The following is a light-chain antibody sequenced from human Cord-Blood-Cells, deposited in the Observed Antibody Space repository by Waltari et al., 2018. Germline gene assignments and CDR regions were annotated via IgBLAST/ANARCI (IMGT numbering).Light chain of an antibody. V-gene: IGLV2-8*01. CDR1: SSDVDGAND. Sequence: QSARPHPPSPAGSPGPQVTLSRTGTSSDVDGANDDPWYQQHPGKAPKLMIHEVRKRPSGVPDRFSGSKSGNTASLTVSGLQAEDEADYYCSSYAGSNNHYVFGTGTKVTVL. CDR2: EVR. CDR3: SSYAGSNNHYV. J-gene: IGLJ1*01.